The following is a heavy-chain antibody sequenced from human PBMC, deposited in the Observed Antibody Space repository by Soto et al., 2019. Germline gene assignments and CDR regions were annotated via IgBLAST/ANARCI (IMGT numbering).Heavy chain of an antibody. Sequence: DVQLLESGGGLVQPGGSLRLSCVASGFSFSSYAMSWVRQAPGKGLEWVSVISGSDGSTYYADSVKGRFTISRDNSKNTLYLKMNSLRAEDTAVYYCAKDRERDDWYEDYWGQGTLGTVSS. D-gene: IGHD3-9*01. CDR2: ISGSDGST. V-gene: IGHV3-23*01. CDR3: AKDRERDDWYEDY. J-gene: IGHJ4*02. CDR1: GFSFSSYA.